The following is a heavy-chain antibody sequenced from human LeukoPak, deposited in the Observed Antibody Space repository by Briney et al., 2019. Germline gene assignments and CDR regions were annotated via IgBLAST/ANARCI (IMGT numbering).Heavy chain of an antibody. CDR1: GFTFGAYA. D-gene: IGHD6-19*01. Sequence: GGSLRLSCAASGFTFGAYAMHWVSQAPGKGLEWVAVIWYDGSNNYHADSLKDRFTISRDNSKNTLYLQINSLRAEDTAVYYCARQVGNAGWYFDYWGQGALVTVSS. J-gene: IGHJ4*02. CDR3: ARQVGNAGWYFDY. V-gene: IGHV3-33*01. CDR2: IWYDGSNN.